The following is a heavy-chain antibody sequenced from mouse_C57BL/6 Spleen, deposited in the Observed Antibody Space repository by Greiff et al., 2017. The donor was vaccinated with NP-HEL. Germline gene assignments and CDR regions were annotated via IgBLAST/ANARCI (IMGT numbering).Heavy chain of an antibody. Sequence: QVQLKESGAELVKPGASVKISCKASGYAFSSYWMNWVKQRPGKGLEWIGQIYPGDGDTNYNGKFKGKATLTADISSSTAYMQLSSLTSEDSAVYFCARTYGSSPWYFDVWGTGTTVTVSS. CDR3: ARTYGSSPWYFDV. D-gene: IGHD1-1*01. CDR2: IYPGDGDT. J-gene: IGHJ1*03. CDR1: GYAFSSYW. V-gene: IGHV1-80*01.